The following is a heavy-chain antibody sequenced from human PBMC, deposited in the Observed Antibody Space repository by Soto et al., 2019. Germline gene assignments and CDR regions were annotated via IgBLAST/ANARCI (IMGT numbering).Heavy chain of an antibody. D-gene: IGHD2-21*02. CDR3: ARQRTTVVTQAYFDY. Sequence: SETLSLTCIVSGESISSSSYYWGWIRQPPGKGLEWIGSIYYSGRTYYNPSFKSRVTISIDTSKNQFSLKLSSVTATDTAVYYCARQRTTVVTQAYFDYWGQGTLVTVSS. J-gene: IGHJ4*02. V-gene: IGHV4-39*01. CDR1: GESISSSSYY. CDR2: IYYSGRT.